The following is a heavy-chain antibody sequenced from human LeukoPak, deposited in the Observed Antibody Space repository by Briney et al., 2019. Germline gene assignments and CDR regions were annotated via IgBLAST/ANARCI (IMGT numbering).Heavy chain of an antibody. CDR1: GGSISSSSYY. V-gene: IGHV4-39*01. D-gene: IGHD5-12*01. CDR3: ASLTRLRYGMDV. CDR2: IYYSGST. J-gene: IGHJ6*02. Sequence: PSETPSLTCTVSGGSISSSSYYWGWIRQPPGKGLEWIGSIYYSGSTYCNPSLKSRVTISVDTSKNQFSLKLSSVTAADTAVYYCASLTRLRYGMDVWGQGTTVTVSS.